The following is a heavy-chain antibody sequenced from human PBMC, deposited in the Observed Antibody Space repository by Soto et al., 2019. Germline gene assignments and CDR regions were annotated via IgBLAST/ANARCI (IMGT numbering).Heavy chain of an antibody. D-gene: IGHD5-12*01. Sequence: GGSLRLSCAASGFTFTNYLMTWVRQAPGKGLEWVSSIDKSGGDTYYADSVKGRFTISRDNSKNTLYLQMNGLRAEDTALYYCAKDTYSRNWYFWGQGTLVTVSS. V-gene: IGHV3-23*05. CDR3: AKDTYSRNWYF. CDR2: IDKSGGDT. J-gene: IGHJ4*02. CDR1: GFTFTNYL.